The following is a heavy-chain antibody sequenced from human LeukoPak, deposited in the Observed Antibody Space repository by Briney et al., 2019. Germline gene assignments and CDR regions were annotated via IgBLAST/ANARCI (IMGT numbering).Heavy chain of an antibody. Sequence: SETLSLTCTVSGGSISSGSYYWHWIRQTAGKGLEWIGRINSSGRTNYNPSLKSRVTMSVETSKNQFSLKVSSVTAADTAVYFCARDGGTGTTDWFDPWGQGTLVTVSS. V-gene: IGHV4-61*02. J-gene: IGHJ5*02. D-gene: IGHD1-1*01. CDR1: GGSISSGSYY. CDR2: INSSGRT. CDR3: ARDGGTGTTDWFDP.